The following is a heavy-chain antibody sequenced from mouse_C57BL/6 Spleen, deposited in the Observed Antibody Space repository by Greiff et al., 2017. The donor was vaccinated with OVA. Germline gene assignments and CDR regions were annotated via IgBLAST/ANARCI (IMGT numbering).Heavy chain of an antibody. CDR1: GFTFRDYG. D-gene: IGHD2-14*01. J-gene: IGHJ1*03. V-gene: IGHV5-17*01. Sequence: EVKVVASGGGLVKPGGSLKLSCAASGFTFRDYGMHWVRQAPEKGLEWVAYISSGSSTIYYADTVKGRFTISRDHAKNTLFLQLTRLRSEDTAMYYCAREEYDAAAAIYWYFDVWGTGTTVTVSS. CDR2: ISSGSSTI. CDR3: AREEYDAAAAIYWYFDV.